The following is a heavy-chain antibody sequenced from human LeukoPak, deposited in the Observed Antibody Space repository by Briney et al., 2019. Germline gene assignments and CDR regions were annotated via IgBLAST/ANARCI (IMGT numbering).Heavy chain of an antibody. V-gene: IGHV3-23*01. CDR2: ISGSGAGT. CDR1: GFPFTSYA. J-gene: IGHJ4*02. Sequence: GGPLSPPFAAPGFPFTSYAMSWVRQAPGKGLDWVSTISGSGAGTYYADSVKGRSTISRDNSKNTLYLQMNSLRAEDTAVYYCARSRLTLPGSGHDYFFDYWGQGTLVTVSS. D-gene: IGHD2-15*01. CDR3: ARSRLTLPGSGHDYFFDY.